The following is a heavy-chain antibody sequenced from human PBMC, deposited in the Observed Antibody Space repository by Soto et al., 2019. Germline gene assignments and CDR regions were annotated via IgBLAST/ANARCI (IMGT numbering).Heavy chain of an antibody. CDR1: GFTVSSNY. V-gene: IGHV3-66*01. J-gene: IGHJ6*03. CDR2: IYSGGST. Sequence: GGSLRLSCAASGFTVSSNYMSWVRQAPGKGLEWVSVIYSGGSTYYADSVKGRFTISRDNSKNTLYLQMNSLRAEDTAVYYCARDSGFGSQYYYYYYYMDVWGKGTTVTVSS. D-gene: IGHD2-15*01. CDR3: ARDSGFGSQYYYYYYYMDV.